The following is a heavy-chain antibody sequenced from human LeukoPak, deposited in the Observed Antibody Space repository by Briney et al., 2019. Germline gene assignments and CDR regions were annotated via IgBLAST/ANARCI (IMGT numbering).Heavy chain of an antibody. CDR3: ARDLKESFTIFGVVTNYYYYMDV. J-gene: IGHJ6*03. V-gene: IGHV4-39*07. CDR1: GGSISSSSYY. Sequence: PSETLSLTCTVSGGSISSSSYYWGWLRQPPGKGLEWIGSIYYSGSTYYNPSLKSRVTISVDTSKNQFSLKLSSVTAADTAVYYCARDLKESFTIFGVVTNYYYYMDVWGKGTTVTVSS. D-gene: IGHD3-3*01. CDR2: IYYSGST.